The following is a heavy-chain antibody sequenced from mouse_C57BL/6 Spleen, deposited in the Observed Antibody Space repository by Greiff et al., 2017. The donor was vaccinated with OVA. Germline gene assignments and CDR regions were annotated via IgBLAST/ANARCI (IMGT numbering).Heavy chain of an antibody. Sequence: QVQLQQPGAELMKPGASVKLSCKATGYTFTGYWIEWVKQRPGHGLEWIGEILPGSGGTNYNEKFKGKATVTADKSSNTAYMQLSSLTTEDSANYSGARRNSHYYGRDYFDFWGPGTTLTVSS. D-gene: IGHD1-1*01. J-gene: IGHJ2*01. CDR3: ARRNSHYYGRDYFDF. V-gene: IGHV1-9*01. CDR2: ILPGSGGT. CDR1: GYTFTGYW.